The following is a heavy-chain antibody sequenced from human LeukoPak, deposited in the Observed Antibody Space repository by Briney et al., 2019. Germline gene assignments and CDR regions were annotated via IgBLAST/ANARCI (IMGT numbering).Heavy chain of an antibody. CDR1: GYTLTELS. D-gene: IGHD3-10*01. CDR2: FDPEDGET. CDR3: ATDSGSGSPNFDY. V-gene: IGHV1-24*01. Sequence: GASVKVSCKVSGYTLTELSMHWVRRAPGRGLEWMGGFDPEDGETIYAQKFQGRVTMTEDTSTDTAYMELSSLRSEDTAVYYCATDSGSGSPNFDYWGQGTLVTVSS. J-gene: IGHJ4*02.